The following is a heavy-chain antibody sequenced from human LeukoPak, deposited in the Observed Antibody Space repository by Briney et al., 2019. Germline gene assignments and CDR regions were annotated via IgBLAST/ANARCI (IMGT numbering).Heavy chain of an antibody. CDR3: ARASASSGWPYFDY. V-gene: IGHV4-61*01. CDR1: GYSISSGYY. D-gene: IGHD6-19*01. CDR2: IYYSGST. J-gene: IGHJ4*02. Sequence: SETLSLTCTVSGYSISSGYYWGWIRQPPGKGLEWIGYIYYSGSTNYNPSLKSRVTISVDTSKNQFSLQLSSVTAADTAVYYCARASASSGWPYFDYWGQGTLVTVSS.